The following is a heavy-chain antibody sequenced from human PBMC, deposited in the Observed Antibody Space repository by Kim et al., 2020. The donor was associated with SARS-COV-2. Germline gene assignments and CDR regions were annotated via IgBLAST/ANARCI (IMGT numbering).Heavy chain of an antibody. CDR3: ARGIGSYVF. J-gene: IGHJ4*02. CDR1: GDSISGYY. Sequence: SETLSLTCTVSGDSISGYYWSWIRQPAGKGLEWIGRIYSSGSTNYNPSFKSRVTMSVDTSKNQFSLNLNSVTAADTAVYYCARGIGSYVFWGQGTLVTVSS. D-gene: IGHD1-26*01. CDR2: IYSSGST. V-gene: IGHV4-4*07.